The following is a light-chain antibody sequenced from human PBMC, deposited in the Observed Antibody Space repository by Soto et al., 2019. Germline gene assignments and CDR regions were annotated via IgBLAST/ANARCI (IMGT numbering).Light chain of an antibody. Sequence: EIVLTQSPVTLSLPQGERXTLSCRATQSGRRDVLAWFQRKPGQAPRLXIYGASTRAHGSPDRFSCSGSGTDFTRTISRLEPEDFAVYDGQQYGDSPITFGQGTRLEIK. J-gene: IGKJ5*01. CDR1: QSGRRDV. V-gene: IGKV3-20*01. CDR2: GAS. CDR3: QQYGDSPIT.